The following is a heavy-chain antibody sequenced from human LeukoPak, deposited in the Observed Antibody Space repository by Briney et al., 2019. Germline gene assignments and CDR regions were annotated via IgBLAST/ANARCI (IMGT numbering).Heavy chain of an antibody. V-gene: IGHV4-59*01. Sequence: SEALSLTCTVSGGSISSYYWSWIRQPPGKGLEWIGYIYYSGSTNYNPSLKSRVTISVDTSKNQFSLKLSSVTAADTAVYYCARDGRIAAAGDNWFDPWGQGTLVTVSS. CDR2: IYYSGST. CDR3: ARDGRIAAAGDNWFDP. CDR1: GGSISSYY. J-gene: IGHJ5*02. D-gene: IGHD6-13*01.